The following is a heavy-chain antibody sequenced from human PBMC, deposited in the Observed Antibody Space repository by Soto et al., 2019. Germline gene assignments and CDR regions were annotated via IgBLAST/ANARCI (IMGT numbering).Heavy chain of an antibody. V-gene: IGHV3-33*01. Sequence: GGSLRLSCAASGFTFSSYGMHWVRQAPGKGLEWVAVIWYDGSNKYYADSVKGRFTISRDNSKNTRYLQMNSLRAEDTAVYYCAREAGLGYCSSTSCYFHMDVWGKGTTVTVSS. J-gene: IGHJ6*03. CDR3: AREAGLGYCSSTSCYFHMDV. D-gene: IGHD2-2*01. CDR2: IWYDGSNK. CDR1: GFTFSSYG.